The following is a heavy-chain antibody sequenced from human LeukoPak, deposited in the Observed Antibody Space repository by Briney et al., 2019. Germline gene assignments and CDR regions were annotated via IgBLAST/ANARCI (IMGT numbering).Heavy chain of an antibody. J-gene: IGHJ6*02. Sequence: SETLSLTCTVSGGSISRYCWSWIRQPPGKGLEWNGYIYFSGATNYNPSLKSRVTISVDTSKNQFSLKLSSVTAADTAVYYCAREDPQTTVPEGLDVWGQGTTVIVSS. D-gene: IGHD4-17*01. V-gene: IGHV4-59*01. CDR2: IYFSGAT. CDR3: AREDPQTTVPEGLDV. CDR1: GGSISRYC.